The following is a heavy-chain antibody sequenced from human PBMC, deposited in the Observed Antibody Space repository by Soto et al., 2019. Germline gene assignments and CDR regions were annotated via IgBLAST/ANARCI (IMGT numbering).Heavy chain of an antibody. CDR3: ARDRGGSSSGVLFDY. D-gene: IGHD6-6*01. J-gene: IGHJ4*02. V-gene: IGHV3-21*01. CDR2: ISTSSSYI. Sequence: GGSLRLSCAASGFTFSSYSMNWVRQAPGKGLEWVSSISTSSSYIYYADSVKGRFTISRDNAKNSLYLQMNSLRAEDTDLYYCARDRGGSSSGVLFDYWGQGTVVTVSS. CDR1: GFTFSSYS.